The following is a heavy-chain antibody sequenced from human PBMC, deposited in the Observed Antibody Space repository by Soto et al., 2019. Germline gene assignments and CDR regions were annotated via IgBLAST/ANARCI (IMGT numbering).Heavy chain of an antibody. CDR1: GYTFTSYG. CDR3: ARVYSSSFLYYFDY. D-gene: IGHD6-13*01. Sequence: ASVKVSCKASGYTFTSYGISWVRQAPGQGLEWMGWISAYNGNTNYAQKLQGRVTMTTDTSTSTAYMELRSLRSDDTAVYYCARVYSSSFLYYFDYWGQGTLVTVSS. J-gene: IGHJ4*02. CDR2: ISAYNGNT. V-gene: IGHV1-18*01.